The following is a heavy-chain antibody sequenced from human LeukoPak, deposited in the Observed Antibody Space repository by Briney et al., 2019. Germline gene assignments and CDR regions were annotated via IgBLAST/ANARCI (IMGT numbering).Heavy chain of an antibody. D-gene: IGHD3-22*01. CDR1: GYSFTSYW. J-gene: IGHJ4*02. CDR2: IYPGDSDT. Sequence: GESLKISCKGSGYSFTSYWIGWVRQMPGKGLEWMGIIYPGDSDTRYSPSFQGQVTISADKSISTAYLQWSSLKASDTAMYYCARAGGDYYDSSGYYPSYFDYWGQGTLVTVSS. CDR3: ARAGGDYYDSSGYYPSYFDY. V-gene: IGHV5-51*01.